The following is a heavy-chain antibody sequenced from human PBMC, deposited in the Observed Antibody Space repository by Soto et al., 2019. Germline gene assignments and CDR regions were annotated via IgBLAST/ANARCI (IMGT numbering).Heavy chain of an antibody. CDR3: ARDPRYCSGGICYSYMDV. V-gene: IGHV3-53*04. J-gene: IGHJ6*03. CDR2: IHSGNSA. CDR1: GLIVNNNY. Sequence: EMQLVESGGGLVNPGGSLRLSCAASGLIVNNNYMNWVRQAPGKGLEWVSVIHSGNSASYADSVMGRFTISRHNSKNMVYLQMNSLRAEDTAVYYWARDPRYCSGGICYSYMDVWGKGTTVTVSS. D-gene: IGHD2-15*01.